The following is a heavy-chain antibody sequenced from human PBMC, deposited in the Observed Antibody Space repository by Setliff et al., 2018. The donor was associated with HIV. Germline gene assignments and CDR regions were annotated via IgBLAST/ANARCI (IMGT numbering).Heavy chain of an antibody. J-gene: IGHJ6*03. CDR1: GGAISSSSYY. Sequence: SETLSLTCTVSGGAISSSSYYWGWIRQPPGKGLEWIGSIYYSGSTYYNPSLKSRVTISVDTSKNQFSLKLSSVTAADTAVYYCACGAAAGTDYYYYYYMDVWGKGTTVTVSS. D-gene: IGHD6-13*01. CDR3: ACGAAAGTDYYYYYYMDV. CDR2: IYYSGST. V-gene: IGHV4-39*01.